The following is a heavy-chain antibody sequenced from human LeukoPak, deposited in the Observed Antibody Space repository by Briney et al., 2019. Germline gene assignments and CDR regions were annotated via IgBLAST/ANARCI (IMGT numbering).Heavy chain of an antibody. CDR1: GFTFDDYA. V-gene: IGHV3-9*01. D-gene: IGHD3-22*01. Sequence: GGSLRLSCAASGFTFDDYAMHWVRQAPGKGLEWASGISWSSGSIGYADSVKGRFTISRDNAKNSLYLQMNSLRAEDTALYYCAKDMGDSSLYYFDYWGQGTPVTVSS. CDR2: ISWSSGSI. J-gene: IGHJ4*02. CDR3: AKDMGDSSLYYFDY.